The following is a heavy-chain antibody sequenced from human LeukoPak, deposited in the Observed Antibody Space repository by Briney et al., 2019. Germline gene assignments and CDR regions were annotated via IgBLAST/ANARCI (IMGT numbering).Heavy chain of an antibody. CDR3: ARDGDLMPGFDP. Sequence: ASVKVSCKTSGYSFTNYYIHWVRQAPGQGLEWMGLIDPGSGNTKYAQNFLGRVTMTRDTSTNTVYMELSSLRVEDKAVYYCARDGDLMPGFDPWGQGTLVTVSS. D-gene: IGHD7-27*01. CDR1: GYSFTNYY. CDR2: IDPGSGNT. V-gene: IGHV1-46*01. J-gene: IGHJ5*02.